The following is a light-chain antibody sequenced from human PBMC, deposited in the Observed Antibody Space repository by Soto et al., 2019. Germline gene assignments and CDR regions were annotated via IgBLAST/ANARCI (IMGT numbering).Light chain of an antibody. CDR3: QQYKSFSLT. J-gene: IGKJ4*01. V-gene: IGKV1-5*03. CDR2: KTS. CDR1: QSISSW. Sequence: DIQMTQSPSTLSASVGDRVTITCRASQSISSWLAWYQQKPGKAPKLLIYKTSNLESGVPSRFSGSGSGTEFSLTISSLQPDDLATYHCQQYKSFSLTFGGGTRVEVK.